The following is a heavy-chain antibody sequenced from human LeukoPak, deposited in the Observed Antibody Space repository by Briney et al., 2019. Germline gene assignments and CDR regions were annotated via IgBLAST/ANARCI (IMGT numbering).Heavy chain of an antibody. V-gene: IGHV4-59*08. CDR1: GDSISTYY. Sequence: SGTLSLTCTVSGDSISTYYWCWIRQPPGKGLEWIGYIRYSRSANYNPSLRSRVTISIDTSKNQFSLKLSSVTAADTAVYHCARLVYDSRGYYFDYWGQGTLVTVSS. J-gene: IGHJ4*02. CDR3: ARLVYDSRGYYFDY. CDR2: IRYSRSA. D-gene: IGHD3-22*01.